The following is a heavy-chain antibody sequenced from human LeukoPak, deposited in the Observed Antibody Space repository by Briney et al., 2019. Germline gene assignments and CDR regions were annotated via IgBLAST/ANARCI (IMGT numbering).Heavy chain of an antibody. CDR2: IKSKTDGGTT. CDR1: GFTFSNAW. V-gene: IGHV3-15*01. Sequence: GGSLRLSCAASGFTFSNAWMSWVRQAPGKGLEWVGRIKSKTDGGTTDYAAPVKGRFTISRDDSKNTLYLQMNSLKTEDTAVYYCTTDQPLGLDWLLQPPWFDPWGQGTLVTVSS. D-gene: IGHD3-9*01. J-gene: IGHJ5*02. CDR3: TTDQPLGLDWLLQPPWFDP.